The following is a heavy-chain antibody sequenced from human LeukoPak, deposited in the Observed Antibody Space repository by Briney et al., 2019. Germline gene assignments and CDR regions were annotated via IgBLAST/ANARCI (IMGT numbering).Heavy chain of an antibody. D-gene: IGHD3-16*01. CDR2: ISRDGSTP. J-gene: IGHJ4*02. CDR1: GFIFDDSL. V-gene: IGHV3-43*01. CDR3: ARDIRGNCFDS. Sequence: GGSLRLSCVASGFIFDDSLMHWVRQAPGKGVEGVSLISRDGSTPYYADSVKGGFNISRDNSKNSLFLQMNSLTTEDTAVYFCARDIRGNCFDSWGQGTLVTVSS.